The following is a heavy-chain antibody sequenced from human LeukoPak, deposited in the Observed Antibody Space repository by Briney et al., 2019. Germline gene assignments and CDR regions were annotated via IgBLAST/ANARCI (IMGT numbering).Heavy chain of an antibody. CDR3: ARGTYSGYDKLGKFDY. CDR1: GYTFTSYG. Sequence: ASVKVSCKASGYTFTSYGISWVRQAPGQGLEWMGWISAYNGNTNYAQKLQGRVTMTTDTSTSAAYTELRSLRSDDTAVYYCARGTYSGYDKLGKFDYWGQGTLVTVSS. CDR2: ISAYNGNT. J-gene: IGHJ4*02. V-gene: IGHV1-18*01. D-gene: IGHD5-12*01.